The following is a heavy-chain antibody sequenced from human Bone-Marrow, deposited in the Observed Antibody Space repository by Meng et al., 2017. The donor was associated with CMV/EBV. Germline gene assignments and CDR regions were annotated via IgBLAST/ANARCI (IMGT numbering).Heavy chain of an antibody. CDR3: AKVAAGSWDWVDP. CDR1: GFTFSSYW. D-gene: IGHD6-13*01. V-gene: IGHV3-74*01. Sequence: GESLKISCAASGFTFSSYWMHWVRQAPGEGPVWVSRIKTNGSSTSYADSVKGRFTISRDNAKNTLYLQMNSLRAEDTAVYYCAKVAAGSWDWVDPWGQGTLVTVSS. J-gene: IGHJ5*02. CDR2: IKTNGSST.